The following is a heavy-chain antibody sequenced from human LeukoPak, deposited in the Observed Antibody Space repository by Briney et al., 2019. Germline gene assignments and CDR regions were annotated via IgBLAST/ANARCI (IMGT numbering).Heavy chain of an antibody. D-gene: IGHD3-22*01. V-gene: IGHV3-53*01. CDR3: AKNEEGNYYDSSGYSDAFDI. J-gene: IGHJ3*02. CDR2: IYSGGST. CDR1: GFTVSSNY. Sequence: GGSLRLSCAASGFTVSSNYMSWVRQAPGKGLEWVSVIYSGGSTYYADSVKGRFTISRDNSKNTLYLQMNSLRAEDTAVYYCAKNEEGNYYDSSGYSDAFDIWGQGTMVTVSS.